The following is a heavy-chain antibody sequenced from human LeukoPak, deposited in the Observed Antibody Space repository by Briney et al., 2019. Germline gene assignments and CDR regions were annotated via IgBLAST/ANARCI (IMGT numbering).Heavy chain of an antibody. D-gene: IGHD6-19*01. CDR1: GFTFSNAW. CDR2: IKSETDGGTT. CDR3: TTESSGWYFWFDP. Sequence: GGSLRLSCAASGFTFSNAWMNWVRQAPGKGLEWVGRIKSETDGGTTDYAAPVKGRFTISRDDSKNTLYLQMNSLKTEDTAVYYCTTESSGWYFWFDPWGQGTLVTVSS. V-gene: IGHV3-15*07. J-gene: IGHJ5*02.